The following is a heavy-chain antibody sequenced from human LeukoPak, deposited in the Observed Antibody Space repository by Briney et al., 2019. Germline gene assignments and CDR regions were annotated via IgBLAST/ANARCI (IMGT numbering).Heavy chain of an antibody. Sequence: GASVKVSCKASGYTFTGYYMHWVRQAPGQGPEGMGWISPNSGDTNYAQKFQGRVTMARDTSISTAYMELSRLRSDDTAVYYCATYSSAWSYFDYWGQGTLVSVSS. CDR2: ISPNSGDT. V-gene: IGHV1-2*02. CDR1: GYTFTGYY. J-gene: IGHJ4*02. D-gene: IGHD6-19*01. CDR3: ATYSSAWSYFDY.